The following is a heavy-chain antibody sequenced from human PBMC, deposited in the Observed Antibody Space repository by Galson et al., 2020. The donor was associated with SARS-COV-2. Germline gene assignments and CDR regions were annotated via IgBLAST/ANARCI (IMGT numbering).Heavy chain of an antibody. Sequence: SETLSFTCTVSGGSISSSSYYWGWIRQPPGKGLEWIGSIYYSGSTYYNPSLKSRVTISVDTSKNQFSLKLSSVTAADTAVYYCARGLSWFYGMDVWGQGTTVTVSS. CDR3: ARGLSWFYGMDV. J-gene: IGHJ6*02. V-gene: IGHV4-39*07. D-gene: IGHD6-13*01. CDR2: IYYSGST. CDR1: GGSISSSSYY.